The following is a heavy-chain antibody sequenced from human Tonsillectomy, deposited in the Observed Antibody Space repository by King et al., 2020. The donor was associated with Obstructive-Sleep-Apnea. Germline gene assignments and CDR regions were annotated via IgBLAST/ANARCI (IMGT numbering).Heavy chain of an antibody. CDR2: IYYSGST. V-gene: IGHV4-30-4*07. Sequence: VQLQESGPGLVKPSQTLSLTCAVSGGSISSGGYSWSWIRQPPGKGLEWIGYIYYSGSTYYNPSLKSRVTISVDTSKNQFSLKLSSVTAADTAVYYCAREGPRTYGGFDPWGQGTLVTVSS. CDR1: GGSISSGGYS. D-gene: IGHD4/OR15-4a*01. CDR3: AREGPRTYGGFDP. J-gene: IGHJ5*02.